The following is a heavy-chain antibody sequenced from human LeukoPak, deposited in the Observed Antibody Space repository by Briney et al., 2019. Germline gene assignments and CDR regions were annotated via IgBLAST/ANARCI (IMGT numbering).Heavy chain of an antibody. CDR3: ARVHTNFKLPFDY. CDR1: GGSISSADYY. V-gene: IGHV4-30-4*01. CDR2: IYYSGST. Sequence: PSETLSLTCTVSGGSISSADYYWSWIRQPPGKGLEWIGYIYYSGSTYYNPSLKSRVTISVDTSKNQFSLKLSSVTAADTAVYYCARVHTNFKLPFDYWGQGTLVTVSS. D-gene: IGHD1-1*01. J-gene: IGHJ4*02.